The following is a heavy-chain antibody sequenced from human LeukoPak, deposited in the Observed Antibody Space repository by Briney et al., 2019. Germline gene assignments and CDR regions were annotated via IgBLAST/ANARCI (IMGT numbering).Heavy chain of an antibody. V-gene: IGHV5-51*01. Sequence: GESLQISCKGSGCSFTSYWIGWARRLPGKGLEWMGIIYPGDSDTRYSPSFQGQVTISADKSISTAYLQWSSLKASDTAMYYCARLTYYYDSSGYYSGWFDHWSQGTLVTVSS. CDR1: GCSFTSYW. CDR3: ARLTYYYDSSGYYSGWFDH. CDR2: IYPGDSDT. D-gene: IGHD3-22*01. J-gene: IGHJ5*02.